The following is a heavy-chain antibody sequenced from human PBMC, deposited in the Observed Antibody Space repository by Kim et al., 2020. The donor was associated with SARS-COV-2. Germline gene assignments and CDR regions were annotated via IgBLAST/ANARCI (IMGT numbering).Heavy chain of an antibody. CDR1: GGSFSGYY. Sequence: SETLSLTCAVYGGSFSGYYWSWIRQPPEKGLEWIGEINHSGSTNYNPSLKSRVTISVDTSKNQFSLKLSFVTAADTAVYYCARTLGYCSSNSCYGAFDYWGQGTLVTVSS. CDR3: ARTLGYCSSNSCYGAFDY. D-gene: IGHD2-2*01. V-gene: IGHV4-34*01. CDR2: INHSGST. J-gene: IGHJ4*02.